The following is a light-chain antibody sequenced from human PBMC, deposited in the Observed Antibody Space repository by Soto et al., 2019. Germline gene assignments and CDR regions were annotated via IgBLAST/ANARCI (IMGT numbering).Light chain of an antibody. Sequence: QSVLPQPPSASGTPGQRVTISCSGRSSNIGSNYVYWYQQLPGTAPKLLIYRNNQRPSGVPDRFSGSKSGTSASLAISGLRSEDEADYYCAAWDDSLSGYVFGTGTKLTVL. J-gene: IGLJ1*01. V-gene: IGLV1-47*01. CDR1: SSNIGSNY. CDR2: RNN. CDR3: AAWDDSLSGYV.